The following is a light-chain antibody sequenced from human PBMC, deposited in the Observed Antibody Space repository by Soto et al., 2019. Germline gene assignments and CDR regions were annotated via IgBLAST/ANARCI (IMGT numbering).Light chain of an antibody. Sequence: EIVVTQSPVTLSLSPGERATLSCRASQSVSGNSLAWYQQRPGQAPRLLIYGASSRATGTPARLTGSGSGTDFILTLSRVEPEDSTVYYCEQYSSSPYTFGPGTKVEIK. CDR1: QSVSGNS. CDR3: EQYSSSPYT. V-gene: IGKV3-20*01. CDR2: GAS. J-gene: IGKJ3*01.